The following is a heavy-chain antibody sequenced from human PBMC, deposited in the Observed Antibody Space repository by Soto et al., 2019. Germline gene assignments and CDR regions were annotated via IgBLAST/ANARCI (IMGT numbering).Heavy chain of an antibody. D-gene: IGHD3-10*01. Sequence: NPSETLSLTCTVSGDSLSSGSYYWTWIRQPPGKGLEWIGYIYYSGSTNYNPSLMSRVTISIYTSKNQFSLNLSSVTAADTAVYFCARVGITGSGSYYFERSNYYYYVDVWGQGTTVTVSS. CDR3: ARVGITGSGSYYFERSNYYYYVDV. CDR1: GDSLSSGSYY. J-gene: IGHJ6*02. V-gene: IGHV4-61*01. CDR2: IYYSGST.